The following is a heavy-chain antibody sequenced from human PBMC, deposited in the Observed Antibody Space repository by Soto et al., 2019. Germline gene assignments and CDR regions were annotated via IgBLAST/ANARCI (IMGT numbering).Heavy chain of an antibody. CDR3: ARDCSGGSCHDGDAFDI. Sequence: SETLSLTCTVSGGSISSYYWSWIRQPPGKGLEWIGYIYYSGSTNYNPSLKSRVTISVDTSKNQFSLKLSSVTAADTAVYYCARDCSGGSCHDGDAFDIWGQGTMVTVSS. V-gene: IGHV4-59*01. D-gene: IGHD2-15*01. CDR1: GGSISSYY. CDR2: IYYSGST. J-gene: IGHJ3*02.